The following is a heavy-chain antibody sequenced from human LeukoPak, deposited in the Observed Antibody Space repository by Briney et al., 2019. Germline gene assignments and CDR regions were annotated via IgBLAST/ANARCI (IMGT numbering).Heavy chain of an antibody. CDR3: AGYRLLDFDY. J-gene: IGHJ4*02. V-gene: IGHV3-23*01. Sequence: GGSLRLSCAASGFTFSSYAMSWVRQAPGKGLEWVSAISGSAGSTYYADSVKGQFTISRDNSKNTLYLQMNSLRAEDTAVYYCAGYRLLDFDYWGQGTLVTVSS. CDR2: ISGSAGST. D-gene: IGHD2-2*01. CDR1: GFTFSSYA.